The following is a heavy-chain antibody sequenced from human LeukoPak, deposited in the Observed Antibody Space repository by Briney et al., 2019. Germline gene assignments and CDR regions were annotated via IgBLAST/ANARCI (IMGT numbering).Heavy chain of an antibody. CDR3: AREIRGYSGYDQVRLFDY. Sequence: SETLSLTCTVSGGSISSGDYYWSWIRQPPGKGLEWIGYIYYSGSTYYNPSLKSRVTISVDTSKNQFSLKLSSVTAADTAVYYCAREIRGYSGYDQVRLFDYWGQGTLVTVSS. CDR2: IYYSGST. J-gene: IGHJ4*02. V-gene: IGHV4-30-4*01. CDR1: GGSISSGDYY. D-gene: IGHD5-12*01.